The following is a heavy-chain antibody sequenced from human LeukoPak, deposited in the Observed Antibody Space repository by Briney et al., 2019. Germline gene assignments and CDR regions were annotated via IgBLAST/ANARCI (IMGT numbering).Heavy chain of an antibody. CDR1: GFTFTSFG. CDR2: ISYDGSNK. CDR3: ARGLYSGTYYSPIDY. D-gene: IGHD3-10*01. J-gene: IGHJ4*02. Sequence: GGSLRLSCAASGFTFTSFGMHWVRQAPGKGLEWVALISYDGSNKYYADSVKGRFTISRDNSKNTLYLQMNSLRAEDTAVYYCARGLYSGTYYSPIDYWGQGTLVTVSS. V-gene: IGHV3-30*03.